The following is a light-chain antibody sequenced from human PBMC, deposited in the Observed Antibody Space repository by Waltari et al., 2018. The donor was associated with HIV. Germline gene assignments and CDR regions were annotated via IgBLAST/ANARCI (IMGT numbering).Light chain of an antibody. Sequence: DIVMTQSPDSLAVSLGERATINCKSSQSLLYTSNNKNYLAWYQQKPGQPPKLLIYWASTRESGVPDRFSGSGSGTDFTLTISSLQPEDVVVYYCQQYSITQYSFGQGTKLEI. CDR1: QSLLYTSNNKNY. CDR3: QQYSITQYS. CDR2: WAS. V-gene: IGKV4-1*01. J-gene: IGKJ2*03.